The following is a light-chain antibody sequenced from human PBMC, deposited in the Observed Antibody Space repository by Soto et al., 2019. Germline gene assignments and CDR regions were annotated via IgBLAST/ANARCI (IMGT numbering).Light chain of an antibody. V-gene: IGLV2-14*01. CDR3: SSYRSSSTLYV. CDR2: DVS. J-gene: IGLJ1*01. CDR1: SSDVGGYNY. Sequence: QPVLTQPASVSGSPGQSITISCTGTSSDVGGYNYVSWYQQHPGKAPKLMIYDVSNRPSGVSNRFSGSKSGNTASLTISGLQAEDEADYYCSSYRSSSTLYVFGTGTKLTVL.